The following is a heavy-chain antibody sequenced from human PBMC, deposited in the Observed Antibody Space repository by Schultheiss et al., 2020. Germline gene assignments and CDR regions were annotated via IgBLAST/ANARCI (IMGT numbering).Heavy chain of an antibody. CDR3: AKWGDYYGSSGYYW. D-gene: IGHD3-22*01. J-gene: IGHJ4*02. CDR2: ISDSGDNT. V-gene: IGHV3-23*01. Sequence: GESLKISCAASGFTFSIYAMSWVRQAPGKGLEWVSAISDSGDNTYYADSVKGRFTISRDNSKNTLFLQMNSLRAEDTAVYYCAKWGDYYGSSGYYWWGQGTLVTGYS. CDR1: GFTFSIYA.